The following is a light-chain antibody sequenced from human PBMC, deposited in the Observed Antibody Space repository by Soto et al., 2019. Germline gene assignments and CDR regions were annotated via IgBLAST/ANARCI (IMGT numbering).Light chain of an antibody. V-gene: IGKV3-20*01. J-gene: IGKJ5*01. CDR2: GAS. CDR3: QQYGSSPPIP. Sequence: EIELTESPGTLSLSPGERATLSCRASQSVSSSYLAWYQQKPGQAPRLLIYGASSRATGIPDRFSGSGSGTDFTLTISRLEPEDFAVYYCQQYGSSPPIPFGQGTRLAIK. CDR1: QSVSSSY.